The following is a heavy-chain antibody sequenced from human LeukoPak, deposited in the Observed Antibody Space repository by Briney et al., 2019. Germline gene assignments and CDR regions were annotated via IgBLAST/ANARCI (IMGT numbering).Heavy chain of an antibody. J-gene: IGHJ4*02. V-gene: IGHV3-30*04. D-gene: IGHD4-11*01. CDR2: ISYDVSNK. CDR1: GFTFGDYS. CDR3: ARFLYSNSRVGVGIDY. Sequence: GSLRLSCTASGFTFGDYSMHGVRQAPGTGLEWAGVISYDVSNKYYADSVKGRFTISKHNYKNKLYLQMNSRRADDTAADFFARFLYSNSRVGVGIDYWGQGTLVTVSS.